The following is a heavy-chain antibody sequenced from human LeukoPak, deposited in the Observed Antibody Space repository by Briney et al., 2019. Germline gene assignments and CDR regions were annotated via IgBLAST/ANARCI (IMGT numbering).Heavy chain of an antibody. CDR2: IDPSDSYT. D-gene: IGHD5-24*01. V-gene: IGHV5-10-1*01. CDR1: GYSFTSYW. CDR3: ARHIGPDGPPGDY. J-gene: IGHJ4*02. Sequence: GESLKISCKGSGYSFTSYWISWVRQMPGKGLGWMGRIDPSDSYTNYSPSFQGHVTISADKSISTAYLQWSSLKASDTATYYCARHIGPDGPPGDYWGQGTLVTVSS.